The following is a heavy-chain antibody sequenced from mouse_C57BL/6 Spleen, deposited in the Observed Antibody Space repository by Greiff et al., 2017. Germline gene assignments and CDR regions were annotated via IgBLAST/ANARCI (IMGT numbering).Heavy chain of an antibody. CDR2: IYPADGDT. CDR1: GYAFSSSW. J-gene: IGHJ4*01. CDR3: ASGTTREANAMEY. D-gene: IGHD1-1*01. Sequence: VQLQQSGAELVKPGASVKMSCKASGYAFSSSWMHWVKQRPGQGLEWIGRIYPADGDTNYNGKFKGKATMTADKSSSTAYMQLSSLTSEDSAVYFGASGTTREANAMEYWGQGTSVTVSS. V-gene: IGHV1-82*01.